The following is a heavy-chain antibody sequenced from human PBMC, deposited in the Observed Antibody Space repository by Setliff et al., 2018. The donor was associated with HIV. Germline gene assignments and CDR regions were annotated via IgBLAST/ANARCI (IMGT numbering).Heavy chain of an antibody. D-gene: IGHD2-15*01. J-gene: IGHJ4*02. Sequence: GGSLRLSCAASGFTFSSYAITWVRQAPGKGLEWVSAISGSGGSTYYADSVKGRFTISRDNSKNTLYLQMNSLRAEDTAVYYCASHCTGGSCYPGTAEIFDCWGQGTLVTVST. CDR1: GFTFSSYA. CDR2: ISGSGGST. V-gene: IGHV3-23*01. CDR3: ASHCTGGSCYPGTAEIFDC.